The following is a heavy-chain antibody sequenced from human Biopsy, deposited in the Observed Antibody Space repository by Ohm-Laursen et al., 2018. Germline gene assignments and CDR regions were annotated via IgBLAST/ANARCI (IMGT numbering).Heavy chain of an antibody. CDR3: ARGMRTTGWPYFDY. Sequence: SGTLSLTCTLSGYSIIPSGPENWSWIRQPPGQGLQYIGFIYSGGNTNYNPSLRSRVTMSVDTSKNQFSLRLNSVTAADTAVYYCARGMRTTGWPYFDYWGQGILVTVSS. D-gene: IGHD2/OR15-2a*01. V-gene: IGHV4-61*01. CDR1: GYSIIPSGPEN. CDR2: IYSGGNT. J-gene: IGHJ4*02.